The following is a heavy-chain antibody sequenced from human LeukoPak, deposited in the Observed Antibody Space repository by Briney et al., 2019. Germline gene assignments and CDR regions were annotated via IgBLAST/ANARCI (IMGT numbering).Heavy chain of an antibody. D-gene: IGHD3-9*01. J-gene: IGHJ3*02. Sequence: KTGGSLRLSCAASGFTFDDYAMHWVRQAPGKGLEWVSYISSSGSTIYYADSVKGRFTISRDNAKNSLYLQMNSLRAEDTAVYYCARDVATILTGYHAAFDIWGQGTMVTVSS. CDR2: ISSSGSTI. V-gene: IGHV3-48*03. CDR3: ARDVATILTGYHAAFDI. CDR1: GFTFDDYA.